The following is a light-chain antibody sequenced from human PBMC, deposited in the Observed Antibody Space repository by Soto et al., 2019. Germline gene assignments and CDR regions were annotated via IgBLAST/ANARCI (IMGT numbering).Light chain of an antibody. Sequence: QSALTQPASVSGSPGQSITISCTGTSSDVGGYNYVSWYQQHPGKAPKLMIYDVSNRPSGVSNRFSGSKSGNTASLTISGFQAEDEADYYCSSYISNSTGVFGGGTKLTVL. CDR2: DVS. CDR1: SSDVGGYNY. J-gene: IGLJ3*02. CDR3: SSYISNSTGV. V-gene: IGLV2-14*01.